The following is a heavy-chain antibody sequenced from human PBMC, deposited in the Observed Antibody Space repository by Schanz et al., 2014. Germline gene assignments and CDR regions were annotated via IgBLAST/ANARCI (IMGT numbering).Heavy chain of an antibody. CDR2: TSNDGSFT. J-gene: IGHJ4*02. CDR1: GFAFTSNA. Sequence: VQLVESGGGVVQPGGSLRLSCEASGFAFTSNAMTWVRQAPGKGLVWVSRTSNDGSFTTFADSVKGRFTISRDNAKNTLYLQMNSLRAEDTAVYYCVRDTDYHFDYWGQGTLVTVSS. D-gene: IGHD4-17*01. V-gene: IGHV3-74*01. CDR3: VRDTDYHFDY.